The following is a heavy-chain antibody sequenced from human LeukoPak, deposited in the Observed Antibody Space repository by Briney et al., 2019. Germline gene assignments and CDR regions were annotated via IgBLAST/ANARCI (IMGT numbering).Heavy chain of an antibody. CDR1: GFTFSSCE. CDR2: ISSSGSII. Sequence: GGSLRLSCAASGFTFSSCEMHWVRQAPGKGLEWVSYISSSGSIIYYADSVKGRFTISRNNAKNSLYLQMNSLRAEDTAVYYCARDYGGSSPFDYWGQGTLVTVSS. V-gene: IGHV3-48*03. CDR3: ARDYGGSSPFDY. J-gene: IGHJ4*02. D-gene: IGHD4-23*01.